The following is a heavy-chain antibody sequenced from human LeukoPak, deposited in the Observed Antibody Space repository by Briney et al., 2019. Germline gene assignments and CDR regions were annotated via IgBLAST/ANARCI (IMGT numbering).Heavy chain of an antibody. CDR2: INPNSGGT. V-gene: IGHV1-2*02. J-gene: IGHJ4*02. CDR3: ARNGSYYDSSGHFDY. D-gene: IGHD3-22*01. CDR1: GYTFTGYY. Sequence: ASVKVSCKASGYTFTGYYMHWVRQAPGQGLEWMGWINPNSGGTNYAQKFQGRVTMTRDTSISTAYMELSRLRSDDTAVYYCARNGSYYDSSGHFDYWGQGTLVTVSS.